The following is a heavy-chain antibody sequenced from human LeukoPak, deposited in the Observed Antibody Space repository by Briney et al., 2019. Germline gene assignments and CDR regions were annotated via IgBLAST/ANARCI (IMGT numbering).Heavy chain of an antibody. D-gene: IGHD6-13*01. Sequence: GASLKISCKGSGYSFTSYWIGWVRQMPGKGLEWMGIIYPGDSDTRYSPSFQGQVTISADKSISTAYLQWSSLKASDTAMYYCGRLLFSGYSSSWYVLGYWGQGTLVTVSS. J-gene: IGHJ4*02. CDR1: GYSFTSYW. V-gene: IGHV5-51*01. CDR3: GRLLFSGYSSSWYVLGY. CDR2: IYPGDSDT.